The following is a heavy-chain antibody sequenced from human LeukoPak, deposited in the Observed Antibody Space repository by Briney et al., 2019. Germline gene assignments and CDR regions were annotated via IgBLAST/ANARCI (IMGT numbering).Heavy chain of an antibody. V-gene: IGHV3-30*18. J-gene: IGHJ6*04. CDR2: ISYDGSNK. CDR3: AKGRYCSSTSCGYYGMDV. D-gene: IGHD2-2*01. CDR1: GFTFSSYG. Sequence: GGSLRLSRAASGFTFSSYGMHWVRQAPGKGLEWVAVISYDGSNKYYADSVKGRFTISRDNSKNTLYLQMNSLRAEDTAVYYCAKGRYCSSTSCGYYGMDVWGKGTTVTVSS.